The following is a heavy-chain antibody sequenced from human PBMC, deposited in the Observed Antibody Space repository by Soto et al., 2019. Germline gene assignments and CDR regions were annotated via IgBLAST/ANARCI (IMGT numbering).Heavy chain of an antibody. Sequence: QLHLVQSGAVVKKPGASVTVSCSASGYPVTAYYMHWVRQAPGRGLEWMGGINPATGAAKYTQTFQGRATKTRDTSTSTVFMELSGLTSGDPAVFYFARGGGVGVAGSAAFDMWGQGTLVTVSS. CDR3: ARGGGVGVAGSAAFDM. CDR2: INPATGAA. D-gene: IGHD3-3*01. CDR1: GYPVTAYY. J-gene: IGHJ3*02. V-gene: IGHV1-2*02.